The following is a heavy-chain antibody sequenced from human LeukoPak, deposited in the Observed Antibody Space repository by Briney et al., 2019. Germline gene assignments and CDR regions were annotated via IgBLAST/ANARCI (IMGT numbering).Heavy chain of an antibody. Sequence: ASVKVSCKVSGYTLTELSMHWVRQAPGKGLEWMGGFDPEDGETIYAQKFQGRVTMTRNTSISTAYVELSSLRSEDTAVYYCARGLAYYYDSSGSAAAFDIWGQGTMVTVSS. CDR3: ARGLAYYYDSSGSAAAFDI. CDR1: GYTLTELS. D-gene: IGHD3-22*01. J-gene: IGHJ3*02. CDR2: FDPEDGET. V-gene: IGHV1-24*01.